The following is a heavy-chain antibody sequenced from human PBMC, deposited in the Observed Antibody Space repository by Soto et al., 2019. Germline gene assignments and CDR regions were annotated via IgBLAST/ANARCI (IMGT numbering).Heavy chain of an antibody. CDR2: IYYSGST. Sequence: QVQLQESGPGLVKPSETLSLTCTVSGGSISSYYWNWIRQPPGKGLEWIGYIYYSGSTDYNPSLSSAVTISVVXSXNXXSLKLSSVTAADTAVYYCAREGTTVDSYYYYGMDVWGQGTTVTVSS. J-gene: IGHJ6*02. D-gene: IGHD1-1*01. V-gene: IGHV4-59*01. CDR1: GGSISSYY. CDR3: AREGTTVDSYYYYGMDV.